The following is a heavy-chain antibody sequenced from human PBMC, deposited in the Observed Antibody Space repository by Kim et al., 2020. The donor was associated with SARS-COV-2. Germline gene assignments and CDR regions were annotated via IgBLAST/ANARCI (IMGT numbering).Heavy chain of an antibody. CDR2: ISYDGSNK. J-gene: IGHJ6*02. CDR1: GFTFSSYG. D-gene: IGHD2-2*01. CDR3: AREEYVVVVPAPYGMDV. Sequence: GGSLRLSCAASGFTFSSYGMHWVRQAPGKGLEWVAVISYDGSNKYYADSVKGRFTISRDNSKNTLYLQMNSLRAEDTAVYYCAREEYVVVVPAPYGMDVWGQGTTVTVSS. V-gene: IGHV3-33*05.